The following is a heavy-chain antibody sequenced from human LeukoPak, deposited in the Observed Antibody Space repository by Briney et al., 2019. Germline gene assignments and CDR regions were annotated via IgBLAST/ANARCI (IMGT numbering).Heavy chain of an antibody. J-gene: IGHJ4*02. Sequence: GGSLRLSCAASGFTFSSYGMHWVRQAPGKGLEWVAVISYDGSNKYYADSVKGRFTISRDNSKNTLYLQMHSLRAEDTAVYYCANGRIPGIAVAGTGYGGQGTLVTVSS. CDR1: GFTFSSYG. CDR2: ISYDGSNK. V-gene: IGHV3-30*18. D-gene: IGHD6-19*01. CDR3: ANGRIPGIAVAGTGY.